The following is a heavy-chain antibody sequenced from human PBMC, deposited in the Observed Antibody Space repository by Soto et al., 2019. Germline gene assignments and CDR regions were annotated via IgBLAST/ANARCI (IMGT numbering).Heavy chain of an antibody. CDR3: ARHLYYYDSSGYYP. CDR1: GGSISSSSYY. Sequence: NPSETLSLTCTVSGGSISSSSYYWGWIRQPPGKGLEWIGSTYYSGSTYYNPSLKSRVTISVDTSKNQFSLKLSSVTAADTAVYYCARHLYYYDSSGYYPWGQGTLVTVSS. V-gene: IGHV4-39*01. CDR2: TYYSGST. J-gene: IGHJ5*02. D-gene: IGHD3-22*01.